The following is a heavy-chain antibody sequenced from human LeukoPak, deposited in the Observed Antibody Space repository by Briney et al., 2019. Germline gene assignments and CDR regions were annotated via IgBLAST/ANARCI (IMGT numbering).Heavy chain of an antibody. CDR3: ARAPTYYYDSSGYPTNGYFDY. Sequence: GASVKVSCKAAGGTFSSYAISWVRQAPGQGLEWMGGIIPIFGTANYAQKFQGRVTITADESTSTAYMELSSLRSEDTAVYYCARAPTYYYDSSGYPTNGYFDYWGQGTLVTVSS. J-gene: IGHJ4*02. CDR1: GGTFSSYA. D-gene: IGHD3-22*01. CDR2: IIPIFGTA. V-gene: IGHV1-69*01.